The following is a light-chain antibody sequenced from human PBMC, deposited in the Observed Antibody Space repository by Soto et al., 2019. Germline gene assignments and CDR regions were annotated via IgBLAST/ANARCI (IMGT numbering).Light chain of an antibody. CDR1: NSDVGAYNF. J-gene: IGLJ2*01. CDR2: DVT. CDR3: SSYTPGRTRV. V-gene: IGLV2-14*03. Sequence: QSALTQPASVSGSPGQSITISCTGTNSDVGAYNFVSWYQQHPGKAPKLMIYDVTRRPSGVSNRFSGSKSGNTASMTISGLQDEDDADYYGSSYTPGRTRVFGGGTKVTVL.